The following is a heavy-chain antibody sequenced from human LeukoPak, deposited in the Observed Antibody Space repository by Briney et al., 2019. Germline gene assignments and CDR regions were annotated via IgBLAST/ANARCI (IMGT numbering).Heavy chain of an antibody. D-gene: IGHD4-17*01. Sequence: GGSLRLSCAASGFTLSSYSMNWVRQAPGKGLEWISYINSDIYSNTIYYSHTVKGRFTISRDNGKNSLYLQMNSLKDEDTAEYYCARDRDYAFDYWGQGTLVTVSS. J-gene: IGHJ4*02. CDR2: INSDIYSNTI. CDR1: GFTLSSYS. CDR3: ARDRDYAFDY. V-gene: IGHV3-48*02.